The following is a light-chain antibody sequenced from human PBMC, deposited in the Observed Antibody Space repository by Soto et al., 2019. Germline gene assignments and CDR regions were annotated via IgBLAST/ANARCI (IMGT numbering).Light chain of an antibody. Sequence: EIVLTQSPGTLSSSPGERATLSCRASQSVSSSYLAWYQQKAGQAPRLLIYGASTRATGIPDRFSGSGSGTDFTLTISRLEPEDFAVYYCQQYGSSLPVTFGQGTRLDIK. V-gene: IGKV3-20*01. CDR3: QQYGSSLPVT. J-gene: IGKJ5*01. CDR1: QSVSSSY. CDR2: GAS.